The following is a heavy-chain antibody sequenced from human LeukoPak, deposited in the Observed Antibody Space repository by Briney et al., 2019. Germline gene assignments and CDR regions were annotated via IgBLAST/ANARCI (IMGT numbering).Heavy chain of an antibody. Sequence: NPGGSLRLSCAASRFTFRDHFMSWIRQPPGKGLQYVSYISSSGSDIYYSDSVKGRFTVSRDNAKNSLFLQMNSLRAEDTAVYYCATAPTEDGDGSSPGYWGQGTLVTVSS. CDR1: RFTFRDHF. J-gene: IGHJ4*02. V-gene: IGHV3-11*04. CDR3: ATAPTEDGDGSSPGY. CDR2: ISSSGSDI. D-gene: IGHD4-17*01.